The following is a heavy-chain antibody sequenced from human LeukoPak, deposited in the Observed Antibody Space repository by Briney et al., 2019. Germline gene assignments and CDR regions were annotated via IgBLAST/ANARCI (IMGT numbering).Heavy chain of an antibody. D-gene: IGHD5-24*01. CDR2: IYYSGST. V-gene: IGHV4-59*01. Sequence: KPSESLFLTCAASGCSISSYYWSWVRQPPGKGLEWIGYIYYSGSTNYNPSLKSRVTISVDTSKNQFSLKLSSVTAADTAVYYCARVSEMVDAFDIWGQGTMVTVSS. J-gene: IGHJ3*02. CDR3: ARVSEMVDAFDI. CDR1: GCSISSYY.